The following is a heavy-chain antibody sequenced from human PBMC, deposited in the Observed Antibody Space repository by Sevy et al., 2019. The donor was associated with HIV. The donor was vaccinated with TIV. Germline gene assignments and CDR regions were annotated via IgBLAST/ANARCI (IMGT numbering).Heavy chain of an antibody. V-gene: IGHV4-30-4*01. CDR3: ARDSCEATRGYTFGF. CDR1: GGSISSGDYY. CDR2: IYYSGST. J-gene: IGHJ4*02. D-gene: IGHD5-18*01. Sequence: SETLSLTCTVSGGSISSGDYYWSWLRQPPGRGLEWIGYIYYSGSTYYNPSLKSRFTISVDTSKNQFSLKLTSVTAADTAVYYCARDSCEATRGYTFGFWGQGTLVTVSS.